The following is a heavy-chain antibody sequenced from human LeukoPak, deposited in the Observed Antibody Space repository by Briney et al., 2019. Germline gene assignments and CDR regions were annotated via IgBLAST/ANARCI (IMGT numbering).Heavy chain of an antibody. Sequence: PSETLSLTCTVSGGSISSGGYYWSWIRQHPGKGLEWIGYIYYSGSTYYNPSLKSRVTISVDTSKNQFSLKPSSVTAADTAVYYCARGEYQLPFDYWGQGTLVTVSS. CDR1: GGSISSGGYY. D-gene: IGHD2-2*01. V-gene: IGHV4-31*03. CDR3: ARGEYQLPFDY. CDR2: IYYSGST. J-gene: IGHJ4*02.